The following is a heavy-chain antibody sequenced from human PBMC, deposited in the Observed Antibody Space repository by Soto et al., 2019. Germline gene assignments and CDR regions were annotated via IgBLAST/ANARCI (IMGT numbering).Heavy chain of an antibody. CDR3: AKDEYYHDTSGYYIFDY. J-gene: IGHJ4*02. D-gene: IGHD3-22*01. CDR1: GFTFSSYG. V-gene: IGHV3-30*18. Sequence: QVQLVESGGGVVQPGRSLRLSCAASGFTFSSYGIHWVRQAPGRGLEWVAAISYDGSNVHYADYVKGRFTISRDNSKNTLYLQMNSLRAEDTAVFYCAKDEYYHDTSGYYIFDYWGQGTLVTVSS. CDR2: ISYDGSNV.